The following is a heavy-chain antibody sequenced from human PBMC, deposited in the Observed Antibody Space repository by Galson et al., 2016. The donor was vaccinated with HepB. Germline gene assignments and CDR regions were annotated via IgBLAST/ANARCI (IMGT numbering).Heavy chain of an antibody. Sequence: SLRLSCAASGFTFSSYAMSWVRQAPGKGLEWVSAISITVSSTYYADSVKGRFTISRDNSKNTLKLQMNTLRSEDTAIYYCAKRIGTGGQFDYWGQGTLVTVSS. V-gene: IGHV3-23*01. J-gene: IGHJ4*02. CDR2: ISITVSST. CDR1: GFTFSSYA. CDR3: AKRIGTGGQFDY. D-gene: IGHD6-13*01.